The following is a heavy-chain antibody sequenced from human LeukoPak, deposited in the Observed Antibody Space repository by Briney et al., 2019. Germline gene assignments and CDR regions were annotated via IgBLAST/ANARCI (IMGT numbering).Heavy chain of an antibody. CDR2: INHSGST. CDR1: GGSFSGYY. Sequence: PSETLSLTCAVYGGSFSGYYWSWIRQPPGKGLEWIGEINHSGSTNYNPSLKSRVTISVDTSKNQFSLKLSSVTAADTAVYYCARGRRGATGVTQPTPGYFDYWGQGTLVTVSS. J-gene: IGHJ4*02. D-gene: IGHD4-23*01. V-gene: IGHV4-34*01. CDR3: ARGRRGATGVTQPTPGYFDY.